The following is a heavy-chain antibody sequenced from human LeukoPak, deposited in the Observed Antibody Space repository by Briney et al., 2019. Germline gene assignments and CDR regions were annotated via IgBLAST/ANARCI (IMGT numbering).Heavy chain of an antibody. V-gene: IGHV4-4*02. CDR3: ASSGLRLGELSFDY. CDR2: IYHSGST. J-gene: IGHJ4*02. CDR1: GGSISSSNW. D-gene: IGHD3-16*02. Sequence: SETLPLTCAVSGGSISSSNWWSWVRQPPGKGLEWIGEIYHSGSTNYNPSLKSRVTISVDKSKNQFSLKLSSVTAADTAVHYCASSGLRLGELSFDYWGQGTLVTVSS.